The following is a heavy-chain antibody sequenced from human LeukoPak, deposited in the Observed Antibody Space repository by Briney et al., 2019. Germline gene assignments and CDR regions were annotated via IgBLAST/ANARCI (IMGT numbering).Heavy chain of an antibody. D-gene: IGHD6-19*01. V-gene: IGHV5-51*01. CDR3: ARNYRRSYNSGHVAFDI. Sequence: GYSLKISCKGSGYSFTSYWIGWVRQMPGKGLEWMGIIIPGDSDTRYSPSFQGQVTISADKSISTAYLQWSSLKASDTAMYYCARNYRRSYNSGHVAFDIWGQGTMVTVSS. CDR2: IIPGDSDT. CDR1: GYSFTSYW. J-gene: IGHJ3*02.